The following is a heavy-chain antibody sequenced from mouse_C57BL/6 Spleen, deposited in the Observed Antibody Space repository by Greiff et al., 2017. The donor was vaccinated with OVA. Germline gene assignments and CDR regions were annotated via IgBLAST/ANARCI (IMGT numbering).Heavy chain of an antibody. CDR1: GYTFTSYG. CDR3: ARAPQSDLYALGY. Sequence: VQLQQSGAGLARPGASVKLSCKASGYTFTSYGISWVQQRTGQGLEWIGEIYPRSGNIYYNEKFKGKATLTAAKSSSTAYLELRSLTSEDSAVYFCARAPQSDLYALGYWGQGTSVTVSS. J-gene: IGHJ4*01. CDR2: IYPRSGNI. V-gene: IGHV1-81*01.